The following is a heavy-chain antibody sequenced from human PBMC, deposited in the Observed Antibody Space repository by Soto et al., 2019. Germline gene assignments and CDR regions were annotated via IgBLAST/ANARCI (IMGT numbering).Heavy chain of an antibody. CDR3: ARVAYDSGTPGDC. D-gene: IGHD3-10*01. Sequence: QVQLVESGGGVVQSGRSLRLSCAASGFAFSSYGMHWVRQAPGKGLEWVAVIWYDGSNKYYADSVKGRFTISRDNSKNTLYLQMNSLRAEDTAVYYCARVAYDSGTPGDCWGQGTLVTVSS. CDR2: IWYDGSNK. V-gene: IGHV3-33*01. J-gene: IGHJ4*02. CDR1: GFAFSSYG.